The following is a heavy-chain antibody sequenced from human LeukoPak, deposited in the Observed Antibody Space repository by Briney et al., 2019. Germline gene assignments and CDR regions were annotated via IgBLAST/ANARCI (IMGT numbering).Heavy chain of an antibody. Sequence: SETLSLTCTVSGGSVSDYYWSWIRQSPGKGLEWNGYIYYTGTSYNPSLKSRVTISADTSKNQFSLNLSSVTAADTAVYYCASRKLGNDYWGQGTLVTVSS. CDR2: IYYTGT. V-gene: IGHV4-59*02. D-gene: IGHD7-27*01. J-gene: IGHJ4*02. CDR3: ASRKLGNDY. CDR1: GGSVSDYY.